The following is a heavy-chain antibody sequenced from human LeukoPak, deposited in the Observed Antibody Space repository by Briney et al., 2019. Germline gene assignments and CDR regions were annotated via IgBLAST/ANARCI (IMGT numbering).Heavy chain of an antibody. V-gene: IGHV4-59*01. D-gene: IGHD3-16*01. Sequence: PSETLSLTCTVSGGSISSYYWSWIRQPPGKGLEWIGYIYYSGSTNYNPSLKSRVTISVDTSKNQFSLKLSSVTAADTAVYHCARVGAARRFVDYWGQGTLVTVSS. CDR2: IYYSGST. J-gene: IGHJ4*02. CDR3: ARVGAARRFVDY. CDR1: GGSISSYY.